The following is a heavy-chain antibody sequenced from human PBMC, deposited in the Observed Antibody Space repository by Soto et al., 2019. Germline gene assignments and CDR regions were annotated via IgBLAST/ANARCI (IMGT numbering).Heavy chain of an antibody. D-gene: IGHD2-15*01. CDR2: ISGSGGST. J-gene: IGHJ6*02. CDR1: GFTVSSYA. Sequence: GGSLRLSCAASGFTVSSYAMSWVRQAPGKGLEWVSAISGSGGSTYYADSVKGRFTISRDNSKNTLYLQMNSLRAEDTAVYYCAKGDCSGGSCYTIYYYYGMDVWGQGTTVTVSS. CDR3: AKGDCSGGSCYTIYYYYGMDV. V-gene: IGHV3-23*01.